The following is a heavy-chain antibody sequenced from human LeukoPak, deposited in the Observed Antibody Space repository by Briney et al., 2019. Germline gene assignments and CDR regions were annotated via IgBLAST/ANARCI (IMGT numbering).Heavy chain of an antibody. CDR1: GFIFSDYY. CDR2: ISSSGTTI. D-gene: IGHD5-12*01. J-gene: IGHJ4*02. Sequence: GGSLRLSCAASGFIFSDYYMSWIRQAPGKGLEWVSYISSSGTTIYYADSLKGRFTISRDNAKDSLYLQMNSLRAEDTAVYYCARDLGYSAYPKDWHYFDYWGQGTLVTVCS. CDR3: ARDLGYSAYPKDWHYFDY. V-gene: IGHV3-11*01.